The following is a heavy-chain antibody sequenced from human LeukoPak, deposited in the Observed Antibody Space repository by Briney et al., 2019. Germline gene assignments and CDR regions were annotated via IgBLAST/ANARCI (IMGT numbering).Heavy chain of an antibody. Sequence: SETLSLTCTVSGGFISYYYWTWIRQSPGKGLEWIGQIYYTGSTYYNPSLKSRVTISVDTSRNQFSLNLTSVTAADTAVYYCARGGTYNDILSFDPWGQGTLVTVSS. CDR3: ARGGTYNDILSFDP. D-gene: IGHD3-9*01. V-gene: IGHV4-59*01. J-gene: IGHJ5*02. CDR1: GGFISYYY. CDR2: IYYTGST.